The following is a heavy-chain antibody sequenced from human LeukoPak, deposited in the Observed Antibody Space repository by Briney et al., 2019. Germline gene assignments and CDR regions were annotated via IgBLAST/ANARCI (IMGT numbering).Heavy chain of an antibody. V-gene: IGHV4-4*07. CDR2: IYTSGST. D-gene: IGHD1-26*01. CDR1: GGSISSYY. J-gene: IGHJ5*02. CDR3: ARDIVDNWFDP. Sequence: SETLSLTCTVPGGSISSYYWSWIRQPAGKGLEWIGRIYTSGSTNYNPSLKSRVTMSLDTSKNQFSLKLSSVTAADTAVYYCARDIVDNWFDPWGQGTLVTVSS.